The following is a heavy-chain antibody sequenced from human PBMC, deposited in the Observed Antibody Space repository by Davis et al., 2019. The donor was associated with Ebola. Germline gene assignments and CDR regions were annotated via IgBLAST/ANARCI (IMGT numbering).Heavy chain of an antibody. CDR2: INSGSRNI. V-gene: IGHV3-21*01. CDR3: ARDLLGPDYYYYGLDV. Sequence: GESLKISCTASGFTFSSYTMNWVRHAPGKGLEWVSSINSGSRNIYYADSVKGRLTISRDNAKNSLYLQMNSLRAEDTAVYYCARDLLGPDYYYYGLDVWGKGTTVTVSS. D-gene: IGHD3-16*01. CDR1: GFTFSSYT. J-gene: IGHJ6*04.